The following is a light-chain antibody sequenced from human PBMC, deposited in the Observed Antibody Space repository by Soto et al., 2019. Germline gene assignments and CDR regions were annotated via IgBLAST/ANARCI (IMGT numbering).Light chain of an antibody. CDR3: QQSYSTPRT. V-gene: IGKV1-39*01. CDR1: QSIRSY. CDR2: AAS. J-gene: IGKJ1*01. Sequence: DIQMTQSPSSLSASVGDRVTITCRASQSIRSYLNWYQQKPGKAPKLLIYAASSLQSGVPSRFSGSGSGTDFTLTISSLQPEDFTTYYCQQSYSTPRTFGHGTKV.